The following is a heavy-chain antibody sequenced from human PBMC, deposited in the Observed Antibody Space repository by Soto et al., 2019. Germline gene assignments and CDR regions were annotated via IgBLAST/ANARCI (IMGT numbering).Heavy chain of an antibody. CDR2: ISGSGGST. V-gene: IGHV3-23*01. CDR1: GFAFTTYA. CDR3: AKAIVVVISPGFYFDY. Sequence: GGSLRLSCAASGFAFTTYAMSWVRQAPGKGLEWVSGISGSGGSTYYADSVKGRFTISRDNSKNTLYLQMNSLRAEDTAVYYCAKAIVVVISPGFYFDYWGQGTLVTVSS. J-gene: IGHJ4*02. D-gene: IGHD3-22*01.